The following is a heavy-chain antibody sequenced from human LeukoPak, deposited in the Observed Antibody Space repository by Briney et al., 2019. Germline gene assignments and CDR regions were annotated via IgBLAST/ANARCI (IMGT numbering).Heavy chain of an antibody. CDR1: GFTFSGYA. V-gene: IGHV3-23*01. CDR3: TKSTNSCSGGSCYSGLDY. Sequence: SGGSLKLSGAASGFTFSGYALSWVRQAPGKGLGWVPIFSGSGGSTYYADSVKGRFTISRDNSRNTLYLQMNSLRAEDTAIYYCTKSTNSCSGGSCYSGLDYWGQGTLVTASS. CDR2: FSGSGGST. J-gene: IGHJ4*02. D-gene: IGHD2-15*01.